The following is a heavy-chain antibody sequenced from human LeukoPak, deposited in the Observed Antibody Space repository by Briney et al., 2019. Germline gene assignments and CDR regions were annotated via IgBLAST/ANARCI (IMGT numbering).Heavy chain of an antibody. CDR1: GGTFSSYA. V-gene: IGHV1-69*13. D-gene: IGHD4-17*01. CDR3: ARLEIPTVTTSDY. Sequence: SVKVSCKASGGTFSSYAISWVRQAPGQGLEWMGGIIPIFGTANYAQKFQGRVTITADESTSTAYMELSSLRSEDTAVYYCARLEIPTVTTSDYWGQGTLVTVSS. CDR2: IIPIFGTA. J-gene: IGHJ4*02.